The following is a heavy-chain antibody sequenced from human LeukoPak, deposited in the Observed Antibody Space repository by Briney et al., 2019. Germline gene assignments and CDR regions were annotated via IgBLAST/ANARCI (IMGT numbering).Heavy chain of an antibody. CDR3: ARRGCSGGRCYLDY. D-gene: IGHD2-15*01. J-gene: IGHJ4*02. CDR1: GFTFSNYW. V-gene: IGHV3-74*01. CDR2: INSDGSMT. Sequence: GGSLRLSCTASGFTFSNYWMYCVRQAPGKGLVWVSRINSDGSMTNYADSVKGRFTISRDNAKNTLYMQMNSLRAEDTAVYYCARRGCSGGRCYLDYWGQGTLVTVSS.